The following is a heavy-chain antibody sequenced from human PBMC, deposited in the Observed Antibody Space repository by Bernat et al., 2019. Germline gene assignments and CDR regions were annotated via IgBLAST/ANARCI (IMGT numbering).Heavy chain of an antibody. CDR2: IDWDDDK. CDR3: ARDYGDYVYHAFDI. D-gene: IGHD4-17*01. Sequence: GAALVKPTQTLTLTCTFSGFSLSTSGMCVSWIRQPPGKALEWLARIDWDDDKYYSTSLKTRLTISKDTSKNQVVLTMTNMDPVDTATYYCARDYGDYVYHAFDIWGQGTMVTVSS. CDR1: GFSLSTSGMC. J-gene: IGHJ3*02. V-gene: IGHV2-70*11.